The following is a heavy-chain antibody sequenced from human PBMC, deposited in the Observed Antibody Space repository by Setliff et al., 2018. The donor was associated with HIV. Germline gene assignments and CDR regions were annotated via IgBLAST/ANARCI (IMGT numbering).Heavy chain of an antibody. V-gene: IGHV7-4-1*02. J-gene: IGHJ3*02. CDR2: ISSNTGNP. D-gene: IGHD2-21*01. CDR1: GGTFSSYA. CDR3: ARANIYSDAFDI. Sequence: ASVKVSCKASGGTFSSYAISWVRQVPGQGVEWMGWISSNTGNPTYAQDFTGRFVFSLDTSVNTAYLQITTLKAEDSAVYYCARANIYSDAFDIWGQGTMVTV.